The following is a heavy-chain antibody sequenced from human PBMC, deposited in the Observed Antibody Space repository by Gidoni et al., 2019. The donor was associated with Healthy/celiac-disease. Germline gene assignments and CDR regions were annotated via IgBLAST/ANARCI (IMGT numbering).Heavy chain of an antibody. J-gene: IGHJ3*02. CDR1: GFTFSSYG. Sequence: QLQLVESGGGVFQPGRSLRLSCAASGFTFSSYGMHWVRQAPGKGLEWVAVIWYDGSNKYYADSVKGRFTISRDNSKNTLYLQMNSLRAEDTAVYYCARSPILTGDGAFDIWGQGTMVTVSS. V-gene: IGHV3-33*01. D-gene: IGHD3-9*01. CDR2: IWYDGSNK. CDR3: ARSPILTGDGAFDI.